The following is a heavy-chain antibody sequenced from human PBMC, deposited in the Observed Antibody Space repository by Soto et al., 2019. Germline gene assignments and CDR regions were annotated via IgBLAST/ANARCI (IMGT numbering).Heavy chain of an antibody. D-gene: IGHD5-12*01. J-gene: IGHJ6*03. V-gene: IGHV1-69*02. CDR3: RGRGYSEPVGYYTEV. CDR1: GGTFSSYT. Sequence: SVKVSCKASGGTFSSYTISWVRQAPGQGLEWMGRIIPILGIANYAQKFQGRVTITADKSTSTAYMELSSLRSEDTAVYYCRGRGYSEPVGYYTEVWGKGTTVTVSS. CDR2: IIPILGIA.